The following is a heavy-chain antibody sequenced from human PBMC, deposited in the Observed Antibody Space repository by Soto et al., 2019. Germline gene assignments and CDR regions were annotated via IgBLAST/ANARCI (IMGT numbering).Heavy chain of an antibody. CDR3: ARCLHCSNGGRFDP. CDR2: MWPSGGT. J-gene: IGHJ5*02. V-gene: IGHV4-4*02. CDR1: GVSLSSTNW. D-gene: IGHD2-8*01. Sequence: PSETLSLTCAVSGVSLSSTNWWTWVRQAPGKGLEWIGEMWPSGGTTYNPSLQNRVTISVDNSKNHLSLTLTSVTAADTAIYYCARCLHCSNGGRFDPWGQGALVTVSS.